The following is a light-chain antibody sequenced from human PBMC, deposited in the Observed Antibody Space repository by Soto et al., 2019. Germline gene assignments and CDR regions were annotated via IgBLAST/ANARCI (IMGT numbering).Light chain of an antibody. J-gene: IGLJ1*01. CDR1: SSGVGRYNY. CDR2: EVS. CDR3: GSYTTTYVRI. Sequence: QSALTQPASVSGSPGQSITISCTGTSSGVGRYNYVSWYQQHPGRAPKLIIYEVSNRPSGVSDRFSGSKSGTVASLTISGLQAADEADYYCGSYTTTYVRIFGTGTKLTVL. V-gene: IGLV2-14*01.